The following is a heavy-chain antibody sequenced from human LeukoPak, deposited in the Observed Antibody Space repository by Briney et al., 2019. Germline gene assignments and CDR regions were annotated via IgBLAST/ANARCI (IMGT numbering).Heavy chain of an antibody. CDR1: GGSFSGYY. Sequence: PSETLSLTCAVYGGSFSGYYWSWIRQPPGKGLEWIGYIYYSGSTYYNPSLKSRVTISVDTSKNQFSLKLSSVTAADTAVYYCARDTYTENYYYYGMDVWGQGTTVTVSS. J-gene: IGHJ6*02. V-gene: IGHV4-59*01. D-gene: IGHD2-2*02. CDR2: IYYSGST. CDR3: ARDTYTENYYYYGMDV.